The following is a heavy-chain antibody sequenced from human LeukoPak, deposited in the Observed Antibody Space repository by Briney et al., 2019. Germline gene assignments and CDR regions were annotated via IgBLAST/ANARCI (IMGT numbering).Heavy chain of an antibody. CDR2: GSNCGTT. V-gene: IGHV4-59*13. Sequence: SDTLSLTCSVSGGSINDTYFSWIRLPPTKGVGLMWFGSNCGTTYYTPSVKSRVTVSVDLSKNEYYLKLTSVPAADTAMDYCARVFRWAVTSNWFDPWGQGPRAIVSS. CDR1: GGSINDTY. CDR3: ARVFRWAVTSNWFDP. D-gene: IGHD4-17*01. J-gene: IGHJ5*02.